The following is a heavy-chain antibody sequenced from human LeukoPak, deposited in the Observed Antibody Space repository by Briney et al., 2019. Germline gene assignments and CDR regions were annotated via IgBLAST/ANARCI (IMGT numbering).Heavy chain of an antibody. D-gene: IGHD3-10*01. CDR1: GRSLSLGYY. V-gene: IGHV4-38-2*02. Sequence: SETLSLTCTVSGRSLSLGYYWGWIRQPPGKGLEWIGSVFHDGSTHYNPSLQSRVSISVDTSKNEFSLKLSSVSAADTAVYYCARDSPGYGSGSYSLGYWGQGTLVTVSS. CDR3: ARDSPGYGSGSYSLGY. J-gene: IGHJ4*02. CDR2: VFHDGST.